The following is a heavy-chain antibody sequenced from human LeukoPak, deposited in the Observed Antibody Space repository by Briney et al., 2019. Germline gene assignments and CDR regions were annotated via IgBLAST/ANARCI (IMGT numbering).Heavy chain of an antibody. D-gene: IGHD2-2*01. CDR2: IGGGGTST. Sequence: GGSLRLSCAASGFTFSSYAMSWVRQAPGKGLEWVSTIGGGGTSTYYADSVKGRFTISRDNSKNTLFLQMNSLRAEDTAVYYCAKGGYQLLRDGYYYYMDVWGKGTTVTVSS. CDR3: AKGGYQLLRDGYYYYMDV. V-gene: IGHV3-23*01. J-gene: IGHJ6*03. CDR1: GFTFSSYA.